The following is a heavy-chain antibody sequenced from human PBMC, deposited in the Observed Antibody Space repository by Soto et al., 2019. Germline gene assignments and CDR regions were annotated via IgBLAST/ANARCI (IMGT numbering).Heavy chain of an antibody. J-gene: IGHJ3*02. V-gene: IGHV3-73*01. Sequence: PGGSLRLSCAASGVTFSGSAMHWVRQASGKGLEWVGRIRSKANSYATAYAASVTGRFTISRDDSKNTAYLQMNSLKTEDTAVYYCASRMYYDILTGYYTDSFDIWGQGTMVTVSS. CDR1: GVTFSGSA. CDR3: ASRMYYDILTGYYTDSFDI. D-gene: IGHD3-9*01. CDR2: IRSKANSYAT.